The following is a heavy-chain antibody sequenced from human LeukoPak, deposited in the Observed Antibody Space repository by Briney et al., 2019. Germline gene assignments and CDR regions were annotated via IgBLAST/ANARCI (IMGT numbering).Heavy chain of an antibody. CDR2: IYPGDSDT. D-gene: IGHD2-21*02. CDR1: GYSFTSYW. CDR3: ARRSYCGGDCYSGESWFDP. J-gene: IGHJ5*02. Sequence: GESLKISCKGSGYSFTSYWIGWVRQMPGKGLEWMGIIYPGDSDTRYSPSFQGQVTISADKSISTAYLQWSSLKASDIAMYYCARRSYCGGDCYSGESWFDPWGQGTLVTVSS. V-gene: IGHV5-51*01.